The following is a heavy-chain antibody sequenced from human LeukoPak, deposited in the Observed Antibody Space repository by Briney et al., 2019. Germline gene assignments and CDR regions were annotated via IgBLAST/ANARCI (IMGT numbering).Heavy chain of an antibody. Sequence: ASVKVSCKASGYTFTGYYMHWVRQAPRQGLEWMGWINPNSGGTNYAQKFQGRVTMTRDTSISTAYMELSRLRSDDTAVYYCARDPYNWNGLAYFDYWGQGTLVTVSS. CDR3: ARDPYNWNGLAYFDY. J-gene: IGHJ4*02. CDR1: GYTFTGYY. D-gene: IGHD1-20*01. V-gene: IGHV1-2*02. CDR2: INPNSGGT.